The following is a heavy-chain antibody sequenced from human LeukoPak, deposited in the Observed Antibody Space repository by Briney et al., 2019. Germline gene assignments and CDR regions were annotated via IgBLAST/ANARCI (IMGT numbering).Heavy chain of an antibody. D-gene: IGHD2-2*01. V-gene: IGHV4-34*01. CDR3: ARDRPYCSSTSCYASLDAFDI. J-gene: IGHJ3*02. CDR1: GGSFSGYY. Sequence: SKTLSLTCAVYGGSFSGYYWSWIRQPPGKGLEWIGEINHSGSTNYNPSLKSRVTISVDTSKNQFSLKLSSVTAADTAVYYCARDRPYCSSTSCYASLDAFDIWGQGTMVTVSS. CDR2: INHSGST.